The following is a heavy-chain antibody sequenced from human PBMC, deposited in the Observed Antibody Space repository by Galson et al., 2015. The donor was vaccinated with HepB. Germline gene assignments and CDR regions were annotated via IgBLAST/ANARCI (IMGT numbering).Heavy chain of an antibody. CDR1: GGSISRGGYY. J-gene: IGHJ4*02. CDR3: ARIYGDYVLSYSYYFDY. Sequence: SLTCTVSGGSISRGGYYLSWIRPHPGNGLEWIGYIYYSGSTYYNPSLKSRVTISVDTSKNQFSLKLSSVTAADTAVYYCARIYGDYVLSYSYYFDYWGQGTLVTVSS. CDR2: IYYSGST. V-gene: IGHV4-31*03. D-gene: IGHD4-17*01.